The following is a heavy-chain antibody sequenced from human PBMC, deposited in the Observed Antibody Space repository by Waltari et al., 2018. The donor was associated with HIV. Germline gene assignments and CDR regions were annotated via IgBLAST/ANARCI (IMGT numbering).Heavy chain of an antibody. J-gene: IGHJ4*02. D-gene: IGHD5-12*01. CDR1: GDSVSRNGGA. CDR2: TDYTSKWFY. CDR3: ARGWLRDYFDY. V-gene: IGHV6-1*01. Sequence: VQLQQSGPGLVKASQTLSLTCAISGDSVSRNGGAWNWIRQSPSRGLEWLGRTDYTSKWFYDYAVSAKSRITINPDTSKNHFSLQLNSVTLEDTAVYFCARGWLRDYFDYWGQGTLVTVSS.